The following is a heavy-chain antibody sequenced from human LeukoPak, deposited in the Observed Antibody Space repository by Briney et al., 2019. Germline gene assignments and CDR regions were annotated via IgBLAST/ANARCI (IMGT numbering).Heavy chain of an antibody. D-gene: IGHD6-13*01. V-gene: IGHV4-39*01. CDR3: ALIAAAAKEAAFDI. CDR1: GGSISSSSYY. J-gene: IGHJ3*02. CDR2: IYYSGST. Sequence: SETLSLTCTVSGGSISSSSYYWGWIRQPPGKGLEWIGSIYYSGSTYYNPSLKSRVTISVDTSKNQFSLKLSSVTAADTAVYYCALIAAAAKEAAFDIWGQGQWSPSLQ.